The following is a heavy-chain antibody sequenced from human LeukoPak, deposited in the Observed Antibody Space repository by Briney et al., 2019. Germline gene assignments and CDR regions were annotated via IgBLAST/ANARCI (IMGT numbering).Heavy chain of an antibody. Sequence: GGSLRLSCAASGFPLSSYAMSWVRQAPGKGLEWVSATSSSDAGTYYADSVRGRFTVSRDNSKDTLYLQLDSLRAEDTAIYYCAKEHDLWHEEGNWFDTWGQGVLVTVSS. J-gene: IGHJ5*02. CDR1: GFPLSSYA. CDR2: TSSSDAGT. CDR3: AKEHDLWHEEGNWFDT. V-gene: IGHV3-23*01. D-gene: IGHD3-3*01.